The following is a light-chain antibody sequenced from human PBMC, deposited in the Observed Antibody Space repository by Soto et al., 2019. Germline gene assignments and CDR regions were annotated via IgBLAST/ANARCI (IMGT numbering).Light chain of an antibody. CDR2: DAS. CDR3: QQRSNWPGF. CDR1: QSVSSY. J-gene: IGKJ4*01. Sequence: EIVLTQSPATLSLSPWERATLSCRASQSVSSYLAWYQQKPGQAPRLLIYDASNRATGIPARFSGSGSGTDFTLTISSLEPEDFAVYYCQQRSNWPGFFGGGTKVEIK. V-gene: IGKV3-11*01.